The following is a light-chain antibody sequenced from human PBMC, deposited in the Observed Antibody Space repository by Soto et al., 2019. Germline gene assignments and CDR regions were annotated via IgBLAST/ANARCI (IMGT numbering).Light chain of an antibody. Sequence: EIVLTQSPATLSLSPGERATVSCRASRSVSSHLAWYQQKRGQAPRLLIYDASSRASGIPDRFSGSGSGTDFTLTISSLEPEDFAVYYCQQGGNWPLTLEQGTRLQIK. V-gene: IGKV3-11*01. CDR1: RSVSSH. J-gene: IGKJ5*01. CDR2: DAS. CDR3: QQGGNWPLT.